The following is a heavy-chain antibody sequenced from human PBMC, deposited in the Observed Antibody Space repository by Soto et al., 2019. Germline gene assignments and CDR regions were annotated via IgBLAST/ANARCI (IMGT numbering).Heavy chain of an antibody. V-gene: IGHV4-34*01. CDR2: INHSGST. CDR3: ARGRESWYYPFGMDV. Sequence: PPETLRFTYAVYGGIFSRYYWSWCRQPPGKGLEWIGEINHSGSTNYNPSLKSRVPISVDKSKNKLSMKLSSVTAADTAVYYCARGRESWYYPFGMDVWGQRTTVT. D-gene: IGHD6-13*01. J-gene: IGHJ6*02. CDR1: GGIFSRYY.